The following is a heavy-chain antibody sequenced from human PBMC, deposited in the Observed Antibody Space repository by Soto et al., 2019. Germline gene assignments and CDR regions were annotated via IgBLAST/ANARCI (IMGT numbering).Heavy chain of an antibody. CDR1: GISFSGYW. V-gene: IGHV3-74*01. Sequence: EVQLVESGGGLVQPGGTLRLTCAASGISFSGYWMHWVRQVPGQAPTWVSRINSAGTYTASTDSVRGRFTISKATASNTLSLQMNSLRVEDTAVYYCTRALDGMIPTAFWGQGTLVTVSS. CDR3: TRALDGMIPTAF. D-gene: IGHD3-16*01. CDR2: INSAGTYT. J-gene: IGHJ4*02.